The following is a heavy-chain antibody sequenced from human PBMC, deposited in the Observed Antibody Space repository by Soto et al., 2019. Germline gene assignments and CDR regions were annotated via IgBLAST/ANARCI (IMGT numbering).Heavy chain of an antibody. D-gene: IGHD2-15*01. CDR3: PRAQDGVASTH. V-gene: IGHV4-34*01. CDR1: GGSLSGYY. CDR2: IKDGGRT. J-gene: IGHJ4*02. Sequence: QVQLQQWGAGLLKPSETLSLNCAVNGGSLSGYYWSWIRQPPGKGLEWIGEIKDGGRTNYSPSLKCRVTTSSVTYNNQFSLRLYSVTAAYTLVYSCPRAQDGVASTHWDQGTLVTVSS.